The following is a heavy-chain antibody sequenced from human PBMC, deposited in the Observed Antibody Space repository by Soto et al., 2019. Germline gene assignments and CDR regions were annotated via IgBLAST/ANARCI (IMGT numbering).Heavy chain of an antibody. Sequence: QVQLVQSGADVKKPGTSVKVSCKAAGYSFTNYCMYWVRQAPGQGLEWMGMINPRTGSTRYAQKFQERVTLTRDTSTTTVYTELSTLISDDTAVYYCARDGGLLTASWHYDLWGPGTLVTVSS. J-gene: IGHJ2*01. D-gene: IGHD2-15*01. CDR1: GYSFTNYC. CDR2: INPRTGST. CDR3: ARDGGLLTASWHYDL. V-gene: IGHV1-46*01.